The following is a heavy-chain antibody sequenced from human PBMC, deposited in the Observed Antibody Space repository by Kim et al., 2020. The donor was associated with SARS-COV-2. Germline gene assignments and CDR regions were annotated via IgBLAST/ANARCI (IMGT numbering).Heavy chain of an antibody. V-gene: IGHV1-2*04. J-gene: IGHJ4*02. Sequence: ASVKVSCKASGYTFTGYYMHWVRQAPGQGLEWMGWINPNSGGTNYAQKFQGWVTMTRDTSISTAYMELSRLRSDDTAVYYCARVRGDYGDIPGRYYFDYWGQGTLVTVSS. D-gene: IGHD4-17*01. CDR3: ARVRGDYGDIPGRYYFDY. CDR2: INPNSGGT. CDR1: GYTFTGYY.